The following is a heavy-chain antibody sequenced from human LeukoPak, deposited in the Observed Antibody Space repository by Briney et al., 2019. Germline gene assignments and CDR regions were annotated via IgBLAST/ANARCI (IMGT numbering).Heavy chain of an antibody. V-gene: IGHV1-2*02. Sequence: VSVKVSCKASGFTITGYYMHWVRQAPGQGLEWMGWIKPNNDGSVYEQKFQGRVTMTRDTFINTVSMELYRLKSDDTAVYYCARKRGVGVDTNAFDMWGQGTMVTVSS. CDR3: ARKRGVGVDTNAFDM. J-gene: IGHJ3*02. CDR2: IKPNNDGS. D-gene: IGHD1-26*01. CDR1: GFTITGYY.